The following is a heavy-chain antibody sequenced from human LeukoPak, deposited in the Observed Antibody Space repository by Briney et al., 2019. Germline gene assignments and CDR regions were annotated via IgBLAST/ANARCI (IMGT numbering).Heavy chain of an antibody. CDR3: AKDLYLIAAAGSGYFDY. D-gene: IGHD6-13*01. J-gene: IGHJ4*02. V-gene: IGHV3-30*02. CDR2: IRYDGSNK. CDR1: GVTFSSYG. Sequence: GGSLRLSCAASGVTFSSYGMHWVRQAPGKGLECVEFIRYDGSNKYYADSVKGRFTISRDNSKNTLYLQMNSLRAEDTAVYYCAKDLYLIAAAGSGYFDYWGQGTLVTVSS.